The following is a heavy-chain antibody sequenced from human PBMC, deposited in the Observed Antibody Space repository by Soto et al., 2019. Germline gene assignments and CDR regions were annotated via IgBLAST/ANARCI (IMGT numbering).Heavy chain of an antibody. CDR3: ARVYSGSYSDS. Sequence: QVQLQESGPGLVKPLGTLSLTCAVSGGSIRSNNWWSWVRQPPGKGLEWIAEIFQSGSTNYNPSLKTRVTISVDKSKNQFSLKLSSVTAADTAVYYCARVYSGSYSDSWGQGTLVTVSS. CDR1: GGSIRSNNW. J-gene: IGHJ4*02. CDR2: IFQSGST. D-gene: IGHD1-26*01. V-gene: IGHV4-4*02.